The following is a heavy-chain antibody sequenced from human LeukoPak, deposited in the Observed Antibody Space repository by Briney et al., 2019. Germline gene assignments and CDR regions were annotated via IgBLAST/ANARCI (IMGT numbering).Heavy chain of an antibody. CDR2: ISGSAGST. Sequence: PGGSLRLSCAASGFTLSSYAMSWVRQAPGWGLEWVSVISGSAGSTFYADSVKGRFTISRDNSKNTVYLQMNSLRAEDTALYHCAKASYYYYNGMDVWGQGTTVTVSS. CDR3: AKASYYYYNGMDV. V-gene: IGHV3-23*01. J-gene: IGHJ6*02. CDR1: GFTLSSYA.